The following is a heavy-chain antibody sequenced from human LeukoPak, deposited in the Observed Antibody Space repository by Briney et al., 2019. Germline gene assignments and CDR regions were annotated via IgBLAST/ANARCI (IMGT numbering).Heavy chain of an antibody. J-gene: IGHJ3*02. CDR1: GFTFDDYA. CDR2: ISWNSGSI. D-gene: IGHD6-19*01. Sequence: GGSLRLSCAASGFTFDDYAMHWARQAPGKGLEWVSGISWNSGSIGYADSVKGRFTISRDNAKNSLYLQMNSLRAEDTALYYCAKARSGWSAFDIWGQGTMVTVSS. V-gene: IGHV3-9*01. CDR3: AKARSGWSAFDI.